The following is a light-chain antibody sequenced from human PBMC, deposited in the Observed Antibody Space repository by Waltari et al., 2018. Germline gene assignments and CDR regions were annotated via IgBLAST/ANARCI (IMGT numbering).Light chain of an antibody. V-gene: IGLV2-11*01. CDR2: DVT. CDR1: RCDVGGYNS. Sequence: QSALTQPPSVSGSPGQSVPISCTGTRCDVGGYNSVSWYQQHPGKAPKLIIYDVTNPPSGVPDRFSGSKSGNTASLTISGLQAEDEADYYCCSYGGSYSFVVFGGGTKLTVL. J-gene: IGLJ2*01. CDR3: CSYGGSYSFVV.